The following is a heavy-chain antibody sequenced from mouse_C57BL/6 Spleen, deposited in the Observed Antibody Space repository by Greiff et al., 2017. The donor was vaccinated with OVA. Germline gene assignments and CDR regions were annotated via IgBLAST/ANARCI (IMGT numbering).Heavy chain of an antibody. J-gene: IGHJ2*01. Sequence: EVKLQESGPGLVKPSQSLSLTCSVTGYSITSGYYWNWIRQFPGNKLEWMGYISYDGSNNYNPSLKNRISITRDPSKNQFFLKLNSVTTEDTATYYCARAMVTTGFDYWGQGTTLTVSS. CDR2: ISYDGSN. CDR1: GYSITSGYY. V-gene: IGHV3-6*01. CDR3: ARAMVTTGFDY. D-gene: IGHD2-2*01.